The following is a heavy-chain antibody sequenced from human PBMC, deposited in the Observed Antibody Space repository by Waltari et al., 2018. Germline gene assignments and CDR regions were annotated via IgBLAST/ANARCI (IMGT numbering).Heavy chain of an antibody. V-gene: IGHV3-7*01. CDR1: GFTFPTNW. CDR3: ARDYYYYMDV. Sequence: EEQLVESGGGLVQPGASLRLSCAASGFTFPTNWMAWVRQAPGKGLEWGANINQDGREKRYVDSVKGRFTISRDNARNSLYLQLNSLRAEDTALYYCARDYYYYMDVWGKGTTVTVSS. J-gene: IGHJ6*03. CDR2: INQDGREK.